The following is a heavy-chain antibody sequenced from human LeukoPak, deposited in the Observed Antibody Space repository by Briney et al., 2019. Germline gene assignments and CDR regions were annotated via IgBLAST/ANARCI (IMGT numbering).Heavy chain of an antibody. V-gene: IGHV1-2*02. CDR2: INPNTGRT. J-gene: IGHJ4*02. Sequence: ASVKVSCKASGYTFSGYYMHWVRQAPGQGLEWMGWINPNTGRTNYAQNFQGRVTMTSDTSISTAYMELNSLRSDDTAVYYCAREISSTVVTRYFDYWGQGTLVTVSS. CDR3: AREISSTVVTRYFDY. CDR1: GYTFSGYY. D-gene: IGHD4-23*01.